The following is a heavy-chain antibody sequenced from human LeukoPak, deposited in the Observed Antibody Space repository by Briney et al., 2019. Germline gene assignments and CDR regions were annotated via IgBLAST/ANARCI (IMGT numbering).Heavy chain of an antibody. CDR2: INPNSGGT. J-gene: IGHJ4*02. Sequence: GASVKVSCKASGYTFTCYYMHWVRQAPGQGLEWMGWINPNSGGTNYAQKFQGRVTMTRDTSISTAYMELSRLRSDDTAVYYCARGSQIIAAAGTQGDYWGQGTLVTVSS. D-gene: IGHD6-13*01. V-gene: IGHV1-2*02. CDR1: GYTFTCYY. CDR3: ARGSQIIAAAGTQGDY.